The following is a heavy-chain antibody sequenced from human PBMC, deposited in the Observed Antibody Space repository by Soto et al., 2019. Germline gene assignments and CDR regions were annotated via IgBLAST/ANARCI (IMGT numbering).Heavy chain of an antibody. CDR3: AREREHVAAAGPTPPSWFDP. J-gene: IGHJ5*02. CDR2: IYYSGST. CDR1: GGSVSSGSYY. Sequence: SETLSLTCTVSGGSVSSGSYYWSWIRQPPGKGLEWIGYIYYSGSTNYNPSLKSRVTISVDTSKNQFSLKLSSVTAADTAVYYCAREREHVAAAGPTPPSWFDPWGQGTLVTVSS. V-gene: IGHV4-61*01. D-gene: IGHD6-13*01.